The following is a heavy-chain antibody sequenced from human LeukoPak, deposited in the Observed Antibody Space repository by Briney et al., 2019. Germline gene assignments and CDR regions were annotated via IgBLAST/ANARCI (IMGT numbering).Heavy chain of an antibody. J-gene: IGHJ4*02. CDR1: GGSISSSSYY. CDR2: IYYSGST. Sequence: PSETLSLTCTVSGGSISSSSYYWGWIRQPPGKGLEWIGSIYYSGSTYYNPSLKSRVTISVDTSKNQFSLKLSSVTAADTAVYYCASRSSSGYYSYWGLGTLVTVSS. D-gene: IGHD3-22*01. CDR3: ASRSSSGYYSY. V-gene: IGHV4-39*01.